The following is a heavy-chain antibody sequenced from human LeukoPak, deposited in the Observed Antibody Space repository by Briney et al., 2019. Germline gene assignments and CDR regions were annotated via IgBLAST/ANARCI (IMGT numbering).Heavy chain of an antibody. D-gene: IGHD3-22*01. V-gene: IGHV4-31*03. Sequence: SQTLSLTCTVSGGSISSGGYCWSWIRQHPGKGLEWIGYIYYSGSTYYNPSLKSRVTISVDTSKNQFSLKLSSVTAADTAVNYCAREWGSSGYLPTWGAFDIWGQGTMVTVSS. J-gene: IGHJ3*02. CDR1: GGSISSGGYC. CDR2: IYYSGST. CDR3: AREWGSSGYLPTWGAFDI.